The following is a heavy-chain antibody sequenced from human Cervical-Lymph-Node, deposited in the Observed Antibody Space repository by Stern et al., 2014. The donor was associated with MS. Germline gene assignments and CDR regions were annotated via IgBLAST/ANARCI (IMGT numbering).Heavy chain of an antibody. CDR3: ARGGGLVGYFDY. J-gene: IGHJ4*02. D-gene: IGHD1-26*01. Sequence: QVQLVESGAEVKKPGSSVQVSCKASGDTFSSYAINWVRQVPGQGLEWMGGITPVFGTTNYAQKFQGRVTITADKSTNTAYMELMTLRSEDTAVYYCARGGGLVGYFDYWGQGTLVSVSS. CDR1: GDTFSSYA. V-gene: IGHV1-69*06. CDR2: ITPVFGTT.